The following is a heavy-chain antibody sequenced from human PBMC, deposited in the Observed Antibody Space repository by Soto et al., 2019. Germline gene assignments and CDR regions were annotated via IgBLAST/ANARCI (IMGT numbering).Heavy chain of an antibody. CDR3: ARFPPSSRYGMDG. V-gene: IGHV3-53*01. D-gene: IGHD6-19*01. CDR1: GFTVSSNY. CDR2: IYSGGST. J-gene: IGHJ6*02. Sequence: PGGSLRFSCAASGFTVSSNYVSWVHQAPGKGLEWVSVIYSGGSTYYADSVKGRFTISRDNSKNTLYLQMNSLRAEDTAVYYCARFPPSSRYGMDGWGQGTTVTVAS.